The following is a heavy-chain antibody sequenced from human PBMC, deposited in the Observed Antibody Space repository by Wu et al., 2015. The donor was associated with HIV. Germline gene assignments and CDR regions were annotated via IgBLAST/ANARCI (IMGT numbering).Heavy chain of an antibody. V-gene: IGHV1-69*01. D-gene: IGHD6-6*01. CDR3: ARGGTSTSYRNYAFDI. Sequence: QVQLEQSGAEVKKPGASVKVSCRASGGTLSDYSFTWVRQAPGQGLEWMGGIIPISATPNYAQKFQGRVTITLDESTSTAYMELSSLRSEDTAQYFCARGGTSTSYRNYAFDIWGQGTMVTVSS. J-gene: IGHJ3*02. CDR1: GGTLSDYS. CDR2: IIPISATP.